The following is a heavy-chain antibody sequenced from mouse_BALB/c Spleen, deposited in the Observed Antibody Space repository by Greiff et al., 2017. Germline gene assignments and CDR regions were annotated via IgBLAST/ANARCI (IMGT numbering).Heavy chain of an antibody. CDR2: ISTYYGNT. CDR1: SYTFTDYA. D-gene: IGHD2-4*01. J-gene: IGHJ3*01. Sequence: QVQLQPSGPELVRPGVSVKISCKGSSYTFTDYAMHWVKQSHAKSLEWIGVISTYYGNTNYNQKFKGKATMTEDKSSSTAYMELARLTSKDSAVYYCARGLRQGSWFAYWGQGTLVTVSA. V-gene: IGHV1-67*01. CDR3: ARGLRQGSWFAY.